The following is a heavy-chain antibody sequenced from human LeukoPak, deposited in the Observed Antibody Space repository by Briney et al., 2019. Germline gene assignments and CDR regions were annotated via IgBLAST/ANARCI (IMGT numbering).Heavy chain of an antibody. CDR1: GXTFSTYS. J-gene: IGHJ5*02. CDR3: ARGYPGNH. CDR2: ISSTSSTI. V-gene: IGHV3-48*02. D-gene: IGHD1-14*01. Sequence: PGGSLRLSCAASGXTFSTYSMNWVRQAPGKGLEWVSFISSTSSTIYYADSVKGRFTISRDNAKNSLYLQMNSLRDEDTAVYYCARGYPGNHWGQGTLVTVSS.